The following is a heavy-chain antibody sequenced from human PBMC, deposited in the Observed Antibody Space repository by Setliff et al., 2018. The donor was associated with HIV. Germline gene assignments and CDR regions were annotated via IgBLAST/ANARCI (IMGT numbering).Heavy chain of an antibody. CDR3: ARDLDYGDYDRNYYYGMDV. D-gene: IGHD4-17*01. Sequence: PSETLSLTCSVSGGSINSYYWSWIRQPPGKGLEWIGEINHSGSTNYNPSLKSRVTISVDTSKNQFSLKLSSVTAADTAVYYCARDLDYGDYDRNYYYGMDVWGQGTTVTVSS. V-gene: IGHV4-34*01. CDR1: GGSINSYY. J-gene: IGHJ6*02. CDR2: INHSGST.